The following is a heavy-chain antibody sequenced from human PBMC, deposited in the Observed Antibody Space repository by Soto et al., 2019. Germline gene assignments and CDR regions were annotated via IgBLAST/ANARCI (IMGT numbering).Heavy chain of an antibody. CDR1: GGTFSSYA. J-gene: IGHJ6*02. D-gene: IGHD3-9*01. V-gene: IGHV1-69*13. CDR3: ARGYDILTGYSAYYYGMDV. Sequence: SVKVSCKASGGTFSSYAISWVRQAPGQGLEWMGGIIPIFGTANYAQKFQGRVTITADESTSTAYMELSSLRSEDTAVYYCARGYDILTGYSAYYYGMDVWRQGTTVTVSS. CDR2: IIPIFGTA.